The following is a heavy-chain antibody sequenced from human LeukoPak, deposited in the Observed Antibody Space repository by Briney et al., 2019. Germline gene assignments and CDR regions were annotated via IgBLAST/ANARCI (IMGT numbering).Heavy chain of an antibody. V-gene: IGHV4-59*02. CDR2: IYYSGST. D-gene: IGHD1-26*01. CDR1: GASVSSYY. CDR3: ARSVGATQGISL. Sequence: SETLSPTCTVSGASVSSYYWSWIRQPPGKGLEWIGYIYYSGSTNYNPSLKSRVAISVDTSKNQFSLKLSSVTAADTAVYYCARSVGATQGISLWGHGTLVTVSS. J-gene: IGHJ4*01.